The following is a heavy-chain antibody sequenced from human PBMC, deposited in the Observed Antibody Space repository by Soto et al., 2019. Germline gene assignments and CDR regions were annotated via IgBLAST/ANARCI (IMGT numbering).Heavy chain of an antibody. Sequence: SGGSLRLSCAASGFTFSSYAMSWVRQAPGKGLEWVSVISGSGGSTYYADSVKGRFTISRDNSKNTLYLQMSSLRVEDTAVYYCASTPRDITMVRGVVIGDYWGQGTLVTVSS. CDR3: ASTPRDITMVRGVVIGDY. J-gene: IGHJ4*02. V-gene: IGHV3-23*01. CDR2: ISGSGGST. CDR1: GFTFSSYA. D-gene: IGHD3-10*01.